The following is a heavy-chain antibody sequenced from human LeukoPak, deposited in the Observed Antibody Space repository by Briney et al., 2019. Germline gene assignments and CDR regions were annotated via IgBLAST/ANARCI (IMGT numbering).Heavy chain of an antibody. CDR1: GFTFSSYA. J-gene: IGHJ4*02. CDR2: ISGCGDST. CDR3: AKAPQQWLECFDY. V-gene: IGHV3-23*01. Sequence: PGGSLRLSCAASGFTFSSYAMSWVRQAPGKGLEWVSGISGCGDSTYYADSVKGRFTISRDNSKNTLYLQMNSLRAEDTAVYYCAKAPQQWLECFDYWGRGTLVTVSS. D-gene: IGHD6-19*01.